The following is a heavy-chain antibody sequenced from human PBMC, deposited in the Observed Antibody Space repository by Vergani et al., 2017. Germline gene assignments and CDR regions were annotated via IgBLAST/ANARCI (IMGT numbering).Heavy chain of an antibody. V-gene: IGHV4-39*01. Sequence: QLQLQESGPGLVKPSETLSLTCTVSGGSISSSSYYWGWIRQPPGKGLEWIGSIYYSGSTYYNPSLKSRVAISVDTSKNQFSLKLSSVTAADTAVYYCAKYSSSWYSAFDIWGQGTMVTVSS. CDR3: AKYSSSWYSAFDI. CDR1: GGSISSSSYY. J-gene: IGHJ3*02. D-gene: IGHD6-13*01. CDR2: IYYSGST.